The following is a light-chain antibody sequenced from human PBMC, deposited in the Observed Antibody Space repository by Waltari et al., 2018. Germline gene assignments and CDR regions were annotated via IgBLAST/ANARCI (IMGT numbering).Light chain of an antibody. CDR3: QQLNSYQWT. V-gene: IGKV1-9*01. Sequence: IQLTQSPSSLSASVGDRVTISCRVSQGIHNYLAWYQQKPGNAPKLLIYAASTLQSGVPSRFSGSGSGTEFTLTISSLQPEDFATYYCQQLNSYQWTFGQGTKVEIK. J-gene: IGKJ1*01. CDR2: AAS. CDR1: QGIHNY.